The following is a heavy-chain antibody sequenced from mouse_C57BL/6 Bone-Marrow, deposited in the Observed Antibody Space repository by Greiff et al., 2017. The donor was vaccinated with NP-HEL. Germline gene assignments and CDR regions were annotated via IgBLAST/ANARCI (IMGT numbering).Heavy chain of an antibody. CDR1: GYTFTGYW. CDR3: ARKHSYYSNYWYFDV. Sequence: QVQLQQSGAELMKPGASVKLSCKATGYTFTGYWIEWVKQRPGHGLEWIGEILPGSGSTNYNEKFKGKATFTADTSSNTAYMQLSSLTTEDSAIYYCARKHSYYSNYWYFDVWGTGTTVTVSS. D-gene: IGHD2-5*01. CDR2: ILPGSGST. J-gene: IGHJ1*03. V-gene: IGHV1-9*01.